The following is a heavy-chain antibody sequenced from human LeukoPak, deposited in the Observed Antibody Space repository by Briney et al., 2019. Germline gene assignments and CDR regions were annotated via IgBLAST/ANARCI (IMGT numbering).Heavy chain of an antibody. V-gene: IGHV4-59*01. CDR3: ARDADNWNDGYYYFNI. Sequence: SETLSLTCVVSGGSINNYYWSWIRQFPGKGLEWIGYIHYTGSTSYNPSFKSRVTISVDTAKNQFSLKVSSVTAADTAVYYCARDADNWNDGYYYFNIWGQGTLVTVSS. D-gene: IGHD1-1*01. CDR2: IHYTGST. CDR1: GGSINNYY. J-gene: IGHJ4*02.